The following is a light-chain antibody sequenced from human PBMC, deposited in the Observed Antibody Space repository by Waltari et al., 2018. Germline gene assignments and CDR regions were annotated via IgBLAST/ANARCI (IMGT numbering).Light chain of an antibody. Sequence: SYVLTQPPSVSVAPGQTARITCGGNNIGSYSVHWYQQKPGQAPVLVVYDDSDRPPAIPERFSGSNSGNTATLTISRVEAGDEADYYCQVWDSSSDHRVFGGGTKLTVL. CDR2: DDS. V-gene: IGLV3-21*02. CDR1: NIGSYS. J-gene: IGLJ3*02. CDR3: QVWDSSSDHRV.